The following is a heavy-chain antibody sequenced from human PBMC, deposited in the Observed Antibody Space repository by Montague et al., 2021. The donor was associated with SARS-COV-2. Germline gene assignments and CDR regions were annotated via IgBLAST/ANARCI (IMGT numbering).Heavy chain of an antibody. CDR3: ARDNYDYVWGSYRYIY. J-gene: IGHJ4*02. Sequence: SLRLSCAASGFTFSSYAMHWVRQAPGKGLAWVAVISYDGSNKYYADSVKGRFTISRDNSKNTLYLQMNSLRAEDTAVYYCARDNYDYVWGSYRYIYWGQGTLVTVSS. V-gene: IGHV3-30*04. CDR1: GFTFSSYA. CDR2: ISYDGSNK. D-gene: IGHD3-16*02.